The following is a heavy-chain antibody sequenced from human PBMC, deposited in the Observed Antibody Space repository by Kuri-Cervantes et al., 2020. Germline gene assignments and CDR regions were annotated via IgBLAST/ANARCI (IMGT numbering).Heavy chain of an antibody. J-gene: IGHJ6*02. D-gene: IGHD1-26*01. V-gene: IGHV1-8*01. CDR3: ARVGIVRARYYYGMDV. Sequence: ASVKVSCKASGYTFTSYDINWVRQATGQGLEWMGWMNPNSGNTGYAQKFQGRVTMTRNTSISTAYMELRSLRSDDTAVYYCARVGIVRARYYYGMDVWGQGTTVTVSS. CDR2: MNPNSGNT. CDR1: GYTFTSYD.